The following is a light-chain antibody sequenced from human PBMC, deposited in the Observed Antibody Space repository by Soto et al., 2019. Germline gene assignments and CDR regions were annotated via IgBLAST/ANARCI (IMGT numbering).Light chain of an antibody. V-gene: IGLV2-8*01. CDR3: SSYAGSYIV. CDR1: SSDVGGYNY. CDR2: EVT. Sequence: QSVLTQPPSASGSPGQSVTISCTGTSSDVGGYNYVSWYQQHPGKAPKLMIYEVTKRPSGVPDRFSGSKSGNTASLTVYGLQAEDEANYYCSSYAGSYIVFGTGTKLTVL. J-gene: IGLJ1*01.